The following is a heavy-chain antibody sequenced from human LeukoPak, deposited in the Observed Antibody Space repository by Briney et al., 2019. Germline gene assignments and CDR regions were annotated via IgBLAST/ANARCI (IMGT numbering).Heavy chain of an antibody. J-gene: IGHJ5*02. Sequence: GGSLRLSCAASGFTVSSNYMSWVRQAPGKGLEWVSVIYSGSSSTYYTDSVKGRFTISRHNSKNTLYLQMNSLRAEDTAVYYCAKESGYYYGSGPTGNWFDPWGQGTLVTVSS. CDR2: IYSGSSST. CDR1: GFTVSSNY. CDR3: AKESGYYYGSGPTGNWFDP. V-gene: IGHV3-53*04. D-gene: IGHD3-10*01.